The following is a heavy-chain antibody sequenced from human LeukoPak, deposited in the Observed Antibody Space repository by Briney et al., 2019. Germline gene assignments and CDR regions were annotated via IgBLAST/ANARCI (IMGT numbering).Heavy chain of an antibody. CDR1: GFTFSSYG. V-gene: IGHV3-30*18. CDR3: AKDNSGSSTGGYYFDS. CDR2: ISYDGINK. D-gene: IGHD1-26*01. J-gene: IGHJ4*02. Sequence: GGSLRLSCAASGFTFSSYGMHWVRQAPGKGLEWVAVISYDGINKYYADSVKGRFAISRDNSKNTLYLQMNSLRAEDTAVYYCAKDNSGSSTGGYYFDSWGQGTLVTVSS.